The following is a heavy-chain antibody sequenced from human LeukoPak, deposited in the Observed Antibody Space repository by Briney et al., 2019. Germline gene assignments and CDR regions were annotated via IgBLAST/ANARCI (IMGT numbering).Heavy chain of an antibody. CDR3: ARGPPDRADIVVVPAGAFDI. Sequence: ASVKVSCKASGYIFTSYGISWVRQAPGQGLEWMGWISAYDGNTNYAQKLQGRVTMTTDTSTSTAYMELSRLRSDDTAVYYCARGPPDRADIVVVPAGAFDIWGQGTMVTVSS. V-gene: IGHV1-18*01. D-gene: IGHD2-2*01. CDR2: ISAYDGNT. CDR1: GYIFTSYG. J-gene: IGHJ3*02.